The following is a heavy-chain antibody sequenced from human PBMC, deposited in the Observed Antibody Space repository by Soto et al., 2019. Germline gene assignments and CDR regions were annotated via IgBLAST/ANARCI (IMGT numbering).Heavy chain of an antibody. CDR1: GDSVSSNSAA. Sequence: SQTLSLTCAISGDSVSSNSAAWNWIRQSPSRGLEWLGRTYYRSKWYNDYTVSVKSRITINPDTSKNQFSLQLNSVTPEDTAVYYCARNDLCTSHHCENWFDPWGQGTLVTVSS. D-gene: IGHD2-2*01. CDR2: TYYRSKWYN. V-gene: IGHV6-1*01. CDR3: ARNDLCTSHHCENWFDP. J-gene: IGHJ5*02.